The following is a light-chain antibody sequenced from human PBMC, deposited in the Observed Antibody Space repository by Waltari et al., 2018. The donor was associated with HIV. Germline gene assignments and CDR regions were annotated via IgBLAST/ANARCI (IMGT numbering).Light chain of an antibody. Sequence: QSITISCTGPSSDVGGYNYVSWYQQHPGKAPKLMIYEVTNRPSGFSNRFSGSKSGNTASLTISGLQAEDGADYYCSSYTNRSTVIFGGGTKLTVL. CDR1: SSDVGGYNY. CDR3: SSYTNRSTVI. V-gene: IGLV2-14*01. J-gene: IGLJ2*01. CDR2: EVT.